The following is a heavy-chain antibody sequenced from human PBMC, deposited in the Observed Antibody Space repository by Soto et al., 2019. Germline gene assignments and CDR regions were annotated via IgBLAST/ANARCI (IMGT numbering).Heavy chain of an antibody. CDR2: IYYSGST. CDR1: GGSISSYY. V-gene: IGHV4-59*08. CDR3: ARHARREQWLVDY. Sequence: PSETLSLTCTVSGGSISSYYWSWTRQPPGKGLEWIGYIYYSGSTNYNPSLKSRVTISVDTSKNQFSLKLSSVTAADTAVYYCARHARREQWLVDYWGQGTLVTVSS. J-gene: IGHJ4*02. D-gene: IGHD6-19*01.